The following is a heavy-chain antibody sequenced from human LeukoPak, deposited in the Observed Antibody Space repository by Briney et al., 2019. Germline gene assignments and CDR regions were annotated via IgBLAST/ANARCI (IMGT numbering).Heavy chain of an antibody. V-gene: IGHV3-15*01. CDR2: IKSKTDGGTT. J-gene: IGHJ3*02. CDR3: ARDHVRSSSWRDAFDI. D-gene: IGHD6-13*01. Sequence: GGSLRLSCAASGFTFSNAWMSWVRQAPGKGLEWVGRIKSKTDGGTTDYAAPVKGRFTISRDDSKNTLYLQMNSLRAEDTAVYYCARDHVRSSSWRDAFDIWGQGAMVTVSS. CDR1: GFTFSNAW.